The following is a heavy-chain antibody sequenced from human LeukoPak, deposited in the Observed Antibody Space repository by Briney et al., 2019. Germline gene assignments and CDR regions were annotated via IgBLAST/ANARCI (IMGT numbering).Heavy chain of an antibody. J-gene: IGHJ3*02. Sequence: SETLSLTCTVSGGSISTHYWNWIRQSPGKGLEWIGYIYYSGSTNYNPSLKSRVTISVDTSKDQLSLRLSSVTAADSAVYYCARNLEMATITSPFDIWGQGTMVTVSS. CDR3: ARNLEMATITSPFDI. V-gene: IGHV4-59*11. CDR2: IYYSGST. D-gene: IGHD5-24*01. CDR1: GGSISTHY.